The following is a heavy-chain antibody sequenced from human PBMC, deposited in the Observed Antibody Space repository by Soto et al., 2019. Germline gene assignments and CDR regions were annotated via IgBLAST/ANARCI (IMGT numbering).Heavy chain of an antibody. CDR1: GFKFSYYY. J-gene: IGHJ5*02. CDR3: ARDRRGVLDP. CDR2: ISGSGRST. V-gene: IGHV3-23*01. Sequence: GGSLTVSCASSGFKFSYYYMNWVRQAPGKGLTWVSAISGSGRSTYYADSVKGRFTISRDNSKNTLYLEVSGLRAEDTALYYCARDRRGVLDPWGQGIPVTVSS.